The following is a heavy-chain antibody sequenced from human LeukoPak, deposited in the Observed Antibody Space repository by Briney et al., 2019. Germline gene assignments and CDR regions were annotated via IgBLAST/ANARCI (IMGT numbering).Heavy chain of an antibody. CDR3: ARSYSGSPRNWFDP. CDR2: ISSSSSTM. D-gene: IGHD1-26*01. J-gene: IGHJ5*02. CDR1: GFTFSSYS. V-gene: IGHV3-48*04. Sequence: GGSLRLSCAASGFTFSSYSINWVRQAPGKGLEWVSYISSSSSTMYFADSVKGRFTISRDNAKNSVYLQMNSLRAEDTAVYYCARSYSGSPRNWFDPWGQGTLVTVSS.